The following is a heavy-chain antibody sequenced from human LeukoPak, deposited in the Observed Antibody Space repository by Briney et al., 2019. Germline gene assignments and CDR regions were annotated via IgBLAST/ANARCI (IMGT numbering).Heavy chain of an antibody. Sequence: GSLRLSCAASGFTFSSYEMNWVRQAPGKGLEWVSYISSSGSTIYYADSVKGRFTISRDNAKNSLYLQMNSLRAEDTAVYYCARDRVRIQLWPTFDYWGQGTLVTASS. CDR3: ARDRVRIQLWPTFDY. D-gene: IGHD5-18*01. J-gene: IGHJ4*02. CDR1: GFTFSSYE. V-gene: IGHV3-48*03. CDR2: ISSSGSTI.